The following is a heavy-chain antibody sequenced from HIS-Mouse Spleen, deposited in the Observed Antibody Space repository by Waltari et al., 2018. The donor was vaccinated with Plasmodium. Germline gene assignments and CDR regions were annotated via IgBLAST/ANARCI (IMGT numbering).Heavy chain of an antibody. CDR1: GIPFSSSC. J-gene: IGHJ4*02. V-gene: IGHV3-30*18. D-gene: IGHD6-13*01. CDR3: AKDRRSSSWYVDY. Sequence: QVQLVESGGGVVKPGRSLRLPCAASGIPFSSSCMPWVRPAPGKVLEWVAVISYDGSNKYYADSVKGRFTISRDNSKNTLYLQMNSLRAEDTAVYYCAKDRRSSSWYVDYWGQGTLVTVSS. CDR2: ISYDGSNK.